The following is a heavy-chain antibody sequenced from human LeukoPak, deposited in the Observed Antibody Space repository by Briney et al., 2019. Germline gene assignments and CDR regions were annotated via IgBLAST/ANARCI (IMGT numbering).Heavy chain of an antibody. CDR1: GFTVSSNY. V-gene: IGHV3-53*01. CDR2: IYSGGST. D-gene: IGHD4-17*01. CDR3: ARSTDYGDYVDWFDP. Sequence: GSLRLSCAASGFTVSSNYMSWVRQAPGKGLEWVSVIYSGGSTYYADSVKGRFTISRDNSKNTLYLQMNSLRAEDTAVYYCARSTDYGDYVDWFDPWGQGTLVTVSS. J-gene: IGHJ5*02.